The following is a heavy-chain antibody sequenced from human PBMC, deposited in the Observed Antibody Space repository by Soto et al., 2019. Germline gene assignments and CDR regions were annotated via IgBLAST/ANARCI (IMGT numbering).Heavy chain of an antibody. CDR1: GGSFSGYY. J-gene: IGHJ6*03. D-gene: IGHD6-6*01. CDR2: INHSGST. Sequence: SETLSLTCAVYGGSFSGYYWSWIRQPPGKGLEWIGEINHSGSTNYNPSLKSRVTISVDTSKNQFSLKLSSVTAADTAVYYCARGQTPRNRRIAARPRPYYYYYMYVWGKGTTVTVSS. CDR3: ARGQTPRNRRIAARPRPYYYYYMYV. V-gene: IGHV4-34*01.